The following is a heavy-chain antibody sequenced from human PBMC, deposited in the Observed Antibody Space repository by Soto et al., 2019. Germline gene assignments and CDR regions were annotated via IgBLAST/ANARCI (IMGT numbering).Heavy chain of an antibody. CDR3: AKLGAPFE. CDR2: ISYDGSNK. V-gene: IGHV3-30*18. CDR1: GFTFSSYG. D-gene: IGHD3-9*01. Sequence: PGGSVRLSCAASGFTFSSYGMHWVRQAPGKGLEWVAVISYDGSNKYYADSVKGRFTISRDNSKNTLYLQMNSLRAEDTAVYYCAKLGAPFEWGQGTLVTVSS. J-gene: IGHJ4*02.